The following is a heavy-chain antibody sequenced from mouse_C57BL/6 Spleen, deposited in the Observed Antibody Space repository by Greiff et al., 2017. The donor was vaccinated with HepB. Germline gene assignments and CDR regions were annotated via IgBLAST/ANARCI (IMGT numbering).Heavy chain of an antibody. Sequence: QVQLQHSGPELVKPGASVKLSCKASGYTFTSYDINWVKQRPGQGLEWIGWIYPRDGSTKYNEKFKGKATLTVDTSSSTAYMELHSLTSEDSAVYFCARLNPVVRYAMDYWGQGTSVTVSS. J-gene: IGHJ4*01. CDR1: GYTFTSYD. D-gene: IGHD1-1*01. V-gene: IGHV1-85*01. CDR3: ARLNPVVRYAMDY. CDR2: IYPRDGST.